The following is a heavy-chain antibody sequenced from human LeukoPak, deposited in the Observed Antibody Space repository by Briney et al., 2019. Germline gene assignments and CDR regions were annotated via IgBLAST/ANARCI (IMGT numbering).Heavy chain of an antibody. CDR3: ARSPMTTVTTVDY. CDR2: INHSGST. Sequence: SETLSLTCTVSGGSISSSSYYWGWIRQPPGKGLEWIGEINHSGSTNYNPSLKSRVTISVDTSKNQFSLKLSSVTAADTAVYYCARSPMTTVTTVDYWGQGTLVTVSS. V-gene: IGHV4-39*07. CDR1: GGSISSSSYY. D-gene: IGHD4-17*01. J-gene: IGHJ4*02.